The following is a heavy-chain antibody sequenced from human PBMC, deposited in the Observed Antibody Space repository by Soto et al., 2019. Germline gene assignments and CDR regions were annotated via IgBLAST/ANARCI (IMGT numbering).Heavy chain of an antibody. CDR2: MSYDGSNK. V-gene: IGHV3-30-3*01. J-gene: IGHJ4*02. Sequence: QVQLVESGGGVVQPGGSLRLSCAASGFTFSSYAIHWVRQAPGKGLEWVAVMSYDGSNKYYADSVNGRFTISRDNSKNTLYLQMNSLGAEDTAVYYCASPRLSSDGTTPIDYWGQGTMVTVSS. CDR3: ASPRLSSDGTTPIDY. D-gene: IGHD1-1*01. CDR1: GFTFSSYA.